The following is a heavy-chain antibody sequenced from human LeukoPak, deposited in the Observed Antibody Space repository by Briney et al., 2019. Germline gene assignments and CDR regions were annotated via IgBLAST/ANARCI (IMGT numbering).Heavy chain of an antibody. D-gene: IGHD6-13*01. V-gene: IGHV1-46*01. CDR2: INPSGGST. CDR1: GYTFTSYY. J-gene: IGHJ6*02. CDR3: ARGDVVGQQLGTFSYYYGMDV. Sequence: GASVKVSCKASGYTFTSYYMHWVRQAPGQGLEWMGRINPSGGSTSYAQKFQGRVTMTRDTSTSTVYMELSSLGSEDTAVYYCARGDVVGQQLGTFSYYYGMDVWGQGTTVTVSS.